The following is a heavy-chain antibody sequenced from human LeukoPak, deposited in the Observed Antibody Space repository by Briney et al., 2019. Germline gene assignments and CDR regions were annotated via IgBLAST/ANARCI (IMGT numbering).Heavy chain of an antibody. V-gene: IGHV1-3*01. D-gene: IGHD2-2*01. CDR1: GYTFTSYA. Sequence: ASVKVSCKASGYTFTSYAMHWVRQAPGQRPEWIGWINAGNGNTKYSQKFQGRVTITRDTSASTAYMELSSLRPEDTAVYYCARVQSAYCSSSSCYGGYFDYWGQGTLVTVSS. CDR3: ARVQSAYCSSSSCYGGYFDY. J-gene: IGHJ4*02. CDR2: INAGNGNT.